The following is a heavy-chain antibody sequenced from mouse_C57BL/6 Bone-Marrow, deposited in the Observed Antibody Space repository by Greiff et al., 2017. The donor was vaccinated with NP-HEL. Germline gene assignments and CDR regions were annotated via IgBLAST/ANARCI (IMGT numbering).Heavy chain of an antibody. CDR3: ARRFYDGYSYWYFDV. V-gene: IGHV5-9*01. CDR1: GFTFSSYT. Sequence: EVQLVESGGGLVKPGGSLKLSCAASGFTFSSYTMSWVRQTPEKRLEWVATISGGGGNTYYPDSVKGRFTISRDNAKNTLYLQMSSLRSEDTALYYCARRFYDGYSYWYFDVWGTGTTVTVSS. D-gene: IGHD2-3*01. CDR2: ISGGGGNT. J-gene: IGHJ1*03.